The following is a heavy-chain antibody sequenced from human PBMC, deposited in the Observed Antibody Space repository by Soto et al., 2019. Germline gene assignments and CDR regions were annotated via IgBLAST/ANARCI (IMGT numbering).Heavy chain of an antibody. CDR1: GGSISSYY. J-gene: IGHJ3*02. V-gene: IGHV4-59*01. CDR2: IYYSGST. CDR3: AREYAPPTGIWGSYRSYAFDI. D-gene: IGHD3-16*02. Sequence: SETLSLTCTVSGGSISSYYWSWIRQPPGKGLEWIGYIYYSGSTNYNPSLKSRVTISVDTSKNQFSLKLSSVTAADTAVYYCAREYAPPTGIWGSYRSYAFDIWGQGTMVTVSS.